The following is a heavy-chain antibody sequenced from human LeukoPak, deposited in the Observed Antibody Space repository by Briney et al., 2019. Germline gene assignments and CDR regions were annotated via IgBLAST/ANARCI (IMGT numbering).Heavy chain of an antibody. V-gene: IGHV1-18*01. CDR3: ARGGYYGSGSFLHFDY. Sequence: RAPVKVSCKASGYTFTSYGISWVRQAPGQGLEWMGWISAYNGNTNYAQKLQGRVTMTTDTSTSTAYMELRSLRSDDTAVYYCARGGYYGSGSFLHFDYWGQGTLVTVSS. D-gene: IGHD3-10*01. CDR2: ISAYNGNT. J-gene: IGHJ4*02. CDR1: GYTFTSYG.